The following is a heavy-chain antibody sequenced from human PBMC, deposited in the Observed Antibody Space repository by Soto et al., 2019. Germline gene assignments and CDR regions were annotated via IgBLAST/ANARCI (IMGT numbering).Heavy chain of an antibody. CDR3: ARDPRIAAAGGYYYYGMDV. D-gene: IGHD6-13*01. V-gene: IGHV1-2*04. CDR1: RYTFTGYY. CDR2: INPNSGGT. J-gene: IGHJ6*02. Sequence: ASVKVSCKASRYTFTGYYMHWVRQAPGQGLEWMGWINPNSGGTNYAQKFQGWVTMTRDTSISTAYMELSRLRSDDTAVYYCARDPRIAAAGGYYYYGMDVWGQGATVTVSS.